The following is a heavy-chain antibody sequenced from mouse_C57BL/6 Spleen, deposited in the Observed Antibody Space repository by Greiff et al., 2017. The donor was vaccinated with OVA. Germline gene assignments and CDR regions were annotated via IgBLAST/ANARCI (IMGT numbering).Heavy chain of an antibody. J-gene: IGHJ2*01. D-gene: IGHD2-4*01. V-gene: IGHV1-26*01. Sequence: VQLQQSGPELVKPGASVKISCKASGYTFTDYYMNWVKQSHGKSLEWIGDINPNNGGTSYNQKFKGKATLTVDKSSSTAYMELRSLTSEDSAVYYCARNYDYDLTYYFDYWGQGTTLTVSS. CDR2: INPNNGGT. CDR1: GYTFTDYY. CDR3: ARNYDYDLTYYFDY.